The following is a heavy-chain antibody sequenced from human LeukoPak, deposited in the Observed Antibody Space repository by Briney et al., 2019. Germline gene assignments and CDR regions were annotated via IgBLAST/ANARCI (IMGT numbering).Heavy chain of an antibody. D-gene: IGHD1-20*01. CDR3: ARAGITGTTSGGILDY. V-gene: IGHV3-48*04. CDR2: ISSSSGSTI. Sequence: PGGSLRLSCAASGFTFSSYSINWVRQAPGKGLEWVSSISSSSGSTIYYADSVKGRFTISRDNAKNSLYLQMNSLRAEDTAVYYCARAGITGTTSGGILDYWGQGTLVTVSS. CDR1: GFTFSSYS. J-gene: IGHJ4*02.